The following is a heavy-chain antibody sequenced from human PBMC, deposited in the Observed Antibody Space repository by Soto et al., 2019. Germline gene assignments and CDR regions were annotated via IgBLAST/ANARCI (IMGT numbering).Heavy chain of an antibody. CDR2: VYYTGST. CDR3: ARDRFDAFDI. CDR1: GGSISGSY. J-gene: IGHJ3*02. Sequence: PSETLSLTCSVSGGSISGSYWSWIRQSPGKGLEWLGYVYYTGSTNYSPSLRSRVSISVDTSKNEFSLKLSSVTAADTAVYYCARDRFDAFDIWGQGTMVTVSS. V-gene: IGHV4-59*01.